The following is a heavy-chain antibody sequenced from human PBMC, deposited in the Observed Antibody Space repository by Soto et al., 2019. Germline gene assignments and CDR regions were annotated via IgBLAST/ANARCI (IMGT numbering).Heavy chain of an antibody. V-gene: IGHV4-31*03. J-gene: IGHJ6*02. CDR2: INYSGTT. CDR3: ARDHKWDGMDV. D-gene: IGHD1-26*01. Sequence: QVQLQESGPGLVKPSQTLSLTCSVSGGSFSSDRFLWSWVRQFPGKGLEWIGSINYSGTTYYNPSLRSRITMSVDTSKNQFSLNLSSVTAADTAVYYCARDHKWDGMDVWGQGTTVTVSS. CDR1: GGSFSSDRFL.